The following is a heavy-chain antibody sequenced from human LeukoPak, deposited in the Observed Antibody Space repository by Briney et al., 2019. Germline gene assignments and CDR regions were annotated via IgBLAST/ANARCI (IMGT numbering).Heavy chain of an antibody. J-gene: IGHJ4*02. CDR2: FDPENAEI. V-gene: IGHV1-24*01. CDR1: GNTLRELP. Sequence: AASVKLSCKLSGNTLRELPIQWVRQAGGKGLEWMAGFDPENAEIVYAQKFQGRVTMTEDTSTNTAYMELTSLTSDDTALYYCATRGSDFWSGFDYWGQGTQVTVSS. CDR3: ATRGSDFWSGFDY. D-gene: IGHD3-3*01.